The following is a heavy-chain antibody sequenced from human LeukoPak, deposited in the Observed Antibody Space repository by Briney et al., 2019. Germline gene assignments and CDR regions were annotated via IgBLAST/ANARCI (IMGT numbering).Heavy chain of an antibody. CDR2: IIPIFGTA. V-gene: IGHV1-69*05. CDR3: ASTINQYSSRWPPFDY. D-gene: IGHD6-13*01. CDR1: GGTFSSYA. Sequence: PLASVNVACKASGGTFSSYAISWVRQAPGQGLEWMGRIIPIFGTANYAQKFQGRGTITTDESTSTAYMELSSLRSEDTAVYYCASTINQYSSRWPPFDYWGQGTLVTVSS. J-gene: IGHJ4*02.